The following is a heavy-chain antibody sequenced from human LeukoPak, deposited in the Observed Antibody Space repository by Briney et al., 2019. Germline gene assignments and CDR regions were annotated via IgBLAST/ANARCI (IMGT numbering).Heavy chain of an antibody. D-gene: IGHD2-2*01. Sequence: PGGSLRLSCAASGFTFTSFSMNWVRQAPGRGLEWVSYISSSGSTIYYADSVKGRFTISRDNAKNSLYLQMNSLRAEDTAVYYCARGAYCSSTSCYDYYYYYMDVWGKGTTVTVSS. V-gene: IGHV3-48*04. CDR1: GFTFTSFS. CDR3: ARGAYCSSTSCYDYYYYYMDV. J-gene: IGHJ6*03. CDR2: ISSSGSTI.